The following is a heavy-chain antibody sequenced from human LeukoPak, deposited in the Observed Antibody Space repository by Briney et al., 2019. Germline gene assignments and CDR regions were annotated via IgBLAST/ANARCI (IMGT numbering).Heavy chain of an antibody. CDR2: IYYSGST. CDR1: GGSISSDY. CDR3: SRHKTAYEILTGSYYYYGMDV. D-gene: IGHD3-9*01. Sequence: SETQSLTCTVSGGSISSDYWSWSRQPPGKGLEWIEYIYYSGSTNYNPSLKSRVTISVDTSKNQFSLKLSSVTAADTAVYFCSRHKTAYEILTGSYYYYGMDVWGKGTTVTVSS. J-gene: IGHJ6*04. V-gene: IGHV4-59*01.